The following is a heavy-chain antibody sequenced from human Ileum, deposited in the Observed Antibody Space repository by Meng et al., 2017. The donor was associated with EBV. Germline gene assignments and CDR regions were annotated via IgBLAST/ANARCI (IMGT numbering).Heavy chain of an antibody. D-gene: IGHD2-21*02. V-gene: IGHV4-30-4*01. Sequence: GRLQESGPGLVNPSQTLSLTCAVSGASISSGDHYWSWIRQPPGKGLEWIGYIYYSGSTYYNPSLNSRVTMSVDTSKNQFSLKLSSVTAADTAVYYCARDSPVTSKRGFDFWGQGTLVTVSS. J-gene: IGHJ4*02. CDR3: ARDSPVTSKRGFDF. CDR2: IYYSGST. CDR1: GASISSGDHY.